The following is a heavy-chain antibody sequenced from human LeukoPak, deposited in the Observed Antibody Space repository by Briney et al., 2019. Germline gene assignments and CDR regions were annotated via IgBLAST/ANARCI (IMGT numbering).Heavy chain of an antibody. CDR3: ARVSYYYGSGSYYNTPDY. V-gene: IGHV3-30*04. J-gene: IGHJ4*02. CDR2: ISYDGSNK. CDR1: GFTFSSYA. Sequence: PGGSLRLSCAASGFTFSSYAMHWVRQAPGKGPEWVAVISYDGSNKYYADSVKGRFTISRDNSKNTLYLQMNSLRAEDTAVYYCARVSYYYGSGSYYNTPDYWGQGTLVTVSS. D-gene: IGHD3-10*01.